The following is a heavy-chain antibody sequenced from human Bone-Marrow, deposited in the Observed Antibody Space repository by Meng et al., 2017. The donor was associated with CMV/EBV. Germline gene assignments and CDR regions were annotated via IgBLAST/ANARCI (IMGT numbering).Heavy chain of an antibody. Sequence: GESLKISCAASGFTFSGYWMHWVRQAPGKGLEWVSAISSSSSYIFYADSVKGRFTISRDNAKNSLYLQMKSLRAEDTAVYYCARVPRWFDPWGQGTLVTVSS. CDR3: ARVPRWFDP. J-gene: IGHJ5*02. CDR2: ISSSSSYI. V-gene: IGHV3-21*01. CDR1: GFTFSGYW.